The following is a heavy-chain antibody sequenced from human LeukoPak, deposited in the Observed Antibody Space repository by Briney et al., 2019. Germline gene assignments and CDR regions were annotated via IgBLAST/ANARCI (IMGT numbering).Heavy chain of an antibody. CDR1: GYTFTGYY. V-gene: IGHV1-2*02. CDR3: ARLVVGDGYDYVDY. J-gene: IGHJ4*02. Sequence: ASVKVSCKASGYTFTGYYMHWVRQAPGQGLEWMGWINPNSGGTNYAQKFQGKVTMTRDTSIGTAYMELSRLRSDDTAVYYCARLVVGDGYDYVDYWGQGTLVTVSS. D-gene: IGHD5-24*01. CDR2: INPNSGGT.